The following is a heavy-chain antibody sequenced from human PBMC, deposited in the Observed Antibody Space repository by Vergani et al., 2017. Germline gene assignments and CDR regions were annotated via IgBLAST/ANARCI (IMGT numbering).Heavy chain of an antibody. CDR2: IRYDGSNK. CDR1: GFSFTSYG. D-gene: IGHD3-10*01. V-gene: IGHV3-30*02. CDR3: AKETWFGDRTNWFDP. J-gene: IGHJ5*02. Sequence: QVRLVESGGGVVQPGRSLRLSCAASGFSFTSYGMHWVRQPPGKGLEWVAFIRYDGSNKYYADSVKGRFTISRDNSKNTLYLQMNRLRAEDTAVYYCAKETWFGDRTNWFDPWGQGTLVTVSS.